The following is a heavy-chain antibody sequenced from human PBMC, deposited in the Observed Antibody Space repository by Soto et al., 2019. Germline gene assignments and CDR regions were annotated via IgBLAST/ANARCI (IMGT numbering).Heavy chain of an antibody. CDR3: ARQGTRLRSIITILAPTTSNLWPHATPVPVQ. V-gene: IGHV4-39*01. CDR1: GVSISSSSYY. Sequence: SETLSLTCSVSGVSISSSSYYWGWIRQPPGKGLEWIGSIYYSGTTFHNPSLKSRVSISVDTSKNHFSLNLTSVTAADTAVYYCARQGTRLRSIITILAPTTSNLWPHATPVPVQ. J-gene: IGHJ1*01. CDR2: IYYSGTT. D-gene: IGHD3-10*01.